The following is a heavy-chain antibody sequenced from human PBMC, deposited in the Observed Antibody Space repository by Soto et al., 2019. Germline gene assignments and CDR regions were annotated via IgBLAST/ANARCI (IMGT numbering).Heavy chain of an antibody. CDR1: GYTFTSYA. CDR2: INAGNGKT. V-gene: IGHV1-3*01. D-gene: IGHD4-17*01. Sequence: SCKASGYTFTSYAMHWVSQAPGQRLEWMGWINAGNGKTKYSQKFQGRVTMTEDTSTDTAYMELSSLRSEDTAVYYCATETTVKGYYYYYGMDVWGQGTTVTVSS. J-gene: IGHJ6*02. CDR3: ATETTVKGYYYYYGMDV.